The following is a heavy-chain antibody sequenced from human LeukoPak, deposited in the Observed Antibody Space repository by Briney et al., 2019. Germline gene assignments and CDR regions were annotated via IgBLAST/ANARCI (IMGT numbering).Heavy chain of an antibody. CDR3: AKRIGYSYGPGMFDY. CDR2: ISWNSGSI. V-gene: IGHV3-9*01. CDR1: GFTFDDYA. D-gene: IGHD5-18*01. J-gene: IGHJ4*02. Sequence: GRSLRLSCAASGFTFDDYAMHWVRQAPGKGLEWVSGISWNSGSIGYADSVKGRFTISRDNAKNSLYLQMNSLRAEDTAVYYCAKRIGYSYGPGMFDYWGQGTLVTVSS.